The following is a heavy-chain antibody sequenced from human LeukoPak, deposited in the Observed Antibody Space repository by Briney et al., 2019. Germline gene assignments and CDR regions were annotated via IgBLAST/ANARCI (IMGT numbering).Heavy chain of an antibody. J-gene: IGHJ4*02. Sequence: ASVKVSCKASGYTFTGYYLHWVRQAPGQGLEWMGWINPNSGGTNYAQIFQDRVTMTRDTTISTAYMELSRLRPDDMVVYYCARGGYSGSDYGVIVYWGQGTLVTVSS. CDR3: ARGGYSGSDYGVIVY. V-gene: IGHV1-2*02. CDR1: GYTFTGYY. D-gene: IGHD5-12*01. CDR2: INPNSGGT.